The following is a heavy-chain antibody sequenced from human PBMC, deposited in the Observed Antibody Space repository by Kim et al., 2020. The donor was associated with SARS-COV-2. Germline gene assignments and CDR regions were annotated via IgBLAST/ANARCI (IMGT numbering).Heavy chain of an antibody. V-gene: IGHV3-23*01. CDR1: GFTFRSYA. CDR3: AKDQAVAGTFYHYGMNV. J-gene: IGHJ6*02. D-gene: IGHD6-19*01. CDR2: ISGSGAGT. Sequence: GGSLRLSCAASGFTFRSYAMTWVRQAPGKGLEWVSSISGSGAGTYYADSLKGRFTISRDNSKNTLYLQMNSLRAEDTAAYYCAKDQAVAGTFYHYGMNVWGQGTTVTVSS.